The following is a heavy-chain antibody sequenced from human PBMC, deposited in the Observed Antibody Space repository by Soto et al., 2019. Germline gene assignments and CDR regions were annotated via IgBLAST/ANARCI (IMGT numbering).Heavy chain of an antibody. Sequence: QLQLVESGGGVVQPGRSLRLSCVASGFTFSSYGMHWVRQAPGKGLEWVAVIWYDGSKKYYADSVQGRFTISRDNSKSTQYLRMNSLIAEDTAMYYCARDRVYTSGRSPVAYWGQGILVTVSS. J-gene: IGHJ4*02. CDR3: ARDRVYTSGRSPVAY. CDR2: IWYDGSKK. D-gene: IGHD3-10*01. CDR1: GFTFSSYG. V-gene: IGHV3-33*01.